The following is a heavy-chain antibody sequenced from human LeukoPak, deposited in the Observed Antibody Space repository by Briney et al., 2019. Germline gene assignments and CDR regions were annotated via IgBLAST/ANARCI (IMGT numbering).Heavy chain of an antibody. Sequence: GGSLRLSCAASGFTFSSYSMNWVRQAPGKGLEWVSSISSSSSYIYYADSVKGRFTISRDNAKNSLYLQMNSLRAEDTAVYYCARVRSGSYYADYWGQGTLVTASS. CDR2: ISSSSSYI. CDR1: GFTFSSYS. CDR3: ARVRSGSYYADY. J-gene: IGHJ4*02. D-gene: IGHD1-26*01. V-gene: IGHV3-21*01.